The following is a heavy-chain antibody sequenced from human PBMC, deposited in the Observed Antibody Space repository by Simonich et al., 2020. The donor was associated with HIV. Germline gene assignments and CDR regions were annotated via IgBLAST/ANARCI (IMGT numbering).Heavy chain of an antibody. D-gene: IGHD5-18*01. Sequence: EVQLVESGGGLVQPGRSLRLSCAASGFTFDDYAMHWVRQTPGKGLEWVSGISWNSGSIGYADSVKGRFTISRDNAKNSLYLQMNSLRAEDTALYYCAKDRGYSYGYGAFDIWGQGTMVTVSS. CDR3: AKDRGYSYGYGAFDI. V-gene: IGHV3-9*01. CDR2: ISWNSGSI. J-gene: IGHJ3*02. CDR1: GFTFDDYA.